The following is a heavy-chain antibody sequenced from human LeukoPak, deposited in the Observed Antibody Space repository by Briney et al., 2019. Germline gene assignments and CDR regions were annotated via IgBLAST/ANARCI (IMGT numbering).Heavy chain of an antibody. CDR2: IYHSGST. CDR1: GYSISSGYY. J-gene: IGHJ4*02. CDR3: ARVGVQRTFDY. D-gene: IGHD5-18*01. V-gene: IGHV4-38-2*01. Sequence: PSETLSPTCAVSGYSISSGYYWGWIRQPPGKGLEWIGSIYHSGSTYYNPSLKSRVTISVDTSKNQFSLKLSSVTAADTAVYYCARVGVQRTFDYWGQGTLVTVSS.